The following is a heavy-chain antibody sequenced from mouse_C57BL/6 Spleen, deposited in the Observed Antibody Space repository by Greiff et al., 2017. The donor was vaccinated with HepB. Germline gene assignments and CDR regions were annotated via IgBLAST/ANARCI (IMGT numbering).Heavy chain of an antibody. CDR2: IDTSDSYT. V-gene: IGHV1-69*01. CDR1: GYTFTSYW. CDR3: ARSYGSSYYGYFDV. J-gene: IGHJ1*03. D-gene: IGHD1-1*01. Sequence: QVQLQQPGAELVMPGASVKLSCKASGYTFTSYWMHWVKQRPGQGLEWIGEIDTSDSYTNYNQKFKGKSTLTVDKSSSTAYMQLSSLTSEDSAVYYCARSYGSSYYGYFDVWGTGTTVTVSS.